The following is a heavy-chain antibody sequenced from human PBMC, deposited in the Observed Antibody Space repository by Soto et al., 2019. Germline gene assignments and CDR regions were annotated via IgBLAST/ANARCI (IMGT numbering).Heavy chain of an antibody. CDR2: IRSKAYGGTT. CDR1: GFTFGDYA. D-gene: IGHD3-3*01. V-gene: IGHV3-49*03. J-gene: IGHJ4*02. Sequence: GGSLRLSCTASGFTFGDYAMSWFRQAPGKGLEWVGFIRSKAYGGTTEYAASVKGRFTISRDDSKSIAYLQMNNLRAEDTAVYYCAAGSGYYIDYWGQGTLVTVSS. CDR3: AAGSGYYIDY.